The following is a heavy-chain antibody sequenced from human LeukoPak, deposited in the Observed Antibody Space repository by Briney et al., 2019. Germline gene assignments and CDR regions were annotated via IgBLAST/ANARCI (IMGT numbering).Heavy chain of an antibody. CDR1: GGSISGYF. CDR2: TYYTGST. CDR3: ARHDPVGHFLRGMDV. J-gene: IGHJ6*02. Sequence: PSETLSLTCAVSGGSISGYFWSWIRQPPGKGLEWIGYTYYTGSTIYNPSLRSRVTISVDMSKNQFSLNLYSVTAADTAVYYCARHDPVGHFLRGMDVWGQGTTVTVSS. D-gene: IGHD2/OR15-2a*01. V-gene: IGHV4-59*08.